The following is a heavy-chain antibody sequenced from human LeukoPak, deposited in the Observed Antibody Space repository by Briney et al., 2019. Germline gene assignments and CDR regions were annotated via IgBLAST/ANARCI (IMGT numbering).Heavy chain of an antibody. D-gene: IGHD3-3*01. CDR2: IKQDGSEK. Sequence: PGGSLRLSCAASAFTFNNYWMNWVRQAPGKGLEWVANIKQDGSEKYYVDSVKGRFTISRDNAENSLYLQMNSLRAEDTAVYYCAKVWSGYWNYYGMDVWGQGTTVTVSS. CDR1: AFTFNNYW. CDR3: AKVWSGYWNYYGMDV. V-gene: IGHV3-7*02. J-gene: IGHJ6*02.